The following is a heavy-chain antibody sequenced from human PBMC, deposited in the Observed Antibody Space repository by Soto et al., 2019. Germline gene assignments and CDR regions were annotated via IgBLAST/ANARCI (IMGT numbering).Heavy chain of an antibody. D-gene: IGHD3-10*01. Sequence: GNRAPSVTLVCTVCGFSLSTSRVGVGWIRQPPGKALEWLALIYWDDDKRYSPSLKSRLTITKDTSKNQVVLTMTNIDPVDTATYFWLHTRFGIRDVRWAFDFWGNGTLVTVSS. CDR2: IYWDDDK. CDR3: LHTRFGIRDVRWAFDF. J-gene: IGHJ4*01. V-gene: IGHV2-5*02. CDR1: GFSLSTSRVG.